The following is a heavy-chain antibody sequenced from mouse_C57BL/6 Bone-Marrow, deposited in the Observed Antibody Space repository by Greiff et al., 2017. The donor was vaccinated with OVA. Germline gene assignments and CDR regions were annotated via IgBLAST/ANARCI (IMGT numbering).Heavy chain of an antibody. V-gene: IGHV1-55*01. CDR2: IYPGSGST. J-gene: IGHJ4*01. Sequence: VQLQQPGAELVKPGASVKMSCKASGYTFTSYWITWVKQRPGQGLEWIGDIYPGSGSTNYNEKFKSKATLTVDTSSGTAYMQLSSLTSEDSAVYYCARRPLRGSAMDYWGQGTSVTVSS. CDR1: GYTFTSYW. CDR3: ARRPLRGSAMDY.